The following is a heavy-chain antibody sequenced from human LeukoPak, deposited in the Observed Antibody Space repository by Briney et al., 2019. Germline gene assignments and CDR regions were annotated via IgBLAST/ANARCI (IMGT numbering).Heavy chain of an antibody. Sequence: SETLSFTCAVYGGSFSGYYWSWIRQPPGKGLEWIGEINHSGSTNYNPSLKSRVTISVDTSKNQFSLKLSSVTAADTAVYYCARRGQWLVLEGYYYGMDVWGQGTTVTVSS. D-gene: IGHD6-19*01. V-gene: IGHV4-34*01. J-gene: IGHJ6*02. CDR3: ARRGQWLVLEGYYYGMDV. CDR1: GGSFSGYY. CDR2: INHSGST.